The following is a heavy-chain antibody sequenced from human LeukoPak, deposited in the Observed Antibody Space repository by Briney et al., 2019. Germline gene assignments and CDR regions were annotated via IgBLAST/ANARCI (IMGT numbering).Heavy chain of an antibody. CDR1: GFTFSSYA. CDR2: ISYDGSNK. V-gene: IGHV3-30*04. CDR3: ARDSLRTALYYMDV. J-gene: IGHJ6*03. Sequence: GGSLRLSCAASGFTFSSYAIHWVRQAPGKGLEWVALISYDGSNKYYGESVKGRFTISRDQSKNTLYLQMNSLRTEDTAVYYCARDSLRTALYYMDVWGKGTTVTVSS.